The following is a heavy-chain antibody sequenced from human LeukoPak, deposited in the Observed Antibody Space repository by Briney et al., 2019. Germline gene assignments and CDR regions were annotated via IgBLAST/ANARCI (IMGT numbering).Heavy chain of an antibody. Sequence: PGGSLRLSCAASGFSFTFYSMNWVRQAPGKGLEWVSSISSSSSYIYYADSVKGRFTISRDNAKSMVYLEMNSLRAEDTAVYYCARVPVAAAGQGIDYWGQGTLVTVSS. V-gene: IGHV3-21*01. CDR1: GFSFTFYS. J-gene: IGHJ4*02. CDR3: ARVPVAAAGQGIDY. D-gene: IGHD6-13*01. CDR2: ISSSSSYI.